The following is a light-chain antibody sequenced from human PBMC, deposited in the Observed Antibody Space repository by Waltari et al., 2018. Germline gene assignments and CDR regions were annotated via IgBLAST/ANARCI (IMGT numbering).Light chain of an antibody. CDR3: SSYTSSSTYV. CDR2: DVS. Sequence: QSALTQPASVSGSPGQSIPISCPGTSSDVGGYNYVSWYQQHPGKAPKLRIYDVSNRPSGVSNRFSGSKSGNTASLTISGLQAEDEADYYCSSYTSSSTYVFGTGTKVTVL. J-gene: IGLJ1*01. V-gene: IGLV2-14*03. CDR1: SSDVGGYNY.